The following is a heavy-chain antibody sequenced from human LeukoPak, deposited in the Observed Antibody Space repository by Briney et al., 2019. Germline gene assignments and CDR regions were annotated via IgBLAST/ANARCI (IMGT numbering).Heavy chain of an antibody. CDR2: INTDGSST. V-gene: IGHV3-74*01. CDR3: ARGGLYYYGSHGYMDV. Sequence: PGGSPRLSCAASGFTFSSYWMHWVRQAPGKGLVWVSRINTDGSSTSYADSMKGRFTISRDNAKNTLYLQMNSLRAEDTAVYYCARGGLYYYGSHGYMDVWGKGTTVTVSS. CDR1: GFTFSSYW. D-gene: IGHD3-10*01. J-gene: IGHJ6*03.